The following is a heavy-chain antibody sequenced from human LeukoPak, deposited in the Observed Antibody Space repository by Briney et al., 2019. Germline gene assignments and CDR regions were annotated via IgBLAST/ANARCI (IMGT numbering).Heavy chain of an antibody. CDR1: GGSISSSSYY. V-gene: IGHV4-39*01. CDR2: IYYSGST. CDR3: ARGRDELLFPGHDAFDI. J-gene: IGHJ3*02. D-gene: IGHD2-21*02. Sequence: SETLSLTCTVSGGSISSSSYYWGWIRQPPGKGLEWIGRIYYSGSTYYNPSLKSRATISVGTSKYQFSLKLSSVTAADTAVYYCARGRDELLFPGHDAFDIWGQGTMVTVSS.